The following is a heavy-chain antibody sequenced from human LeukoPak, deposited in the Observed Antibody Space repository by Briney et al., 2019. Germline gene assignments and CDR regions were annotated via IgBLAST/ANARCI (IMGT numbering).Heavy chain of an antibody. J-gene: IGHJ6*03. V-gene: IGHV4-34*01. CDR2: INHSGST. CDR3: ARVSDYGDYRVPIMGSYYYYYYYMDV. CDR1: GGAFSGYY. D-gene: IGHD4-17*01. Sequence: PSETLSLTCAVYGGAFSGYYCSWIRQPPGKGLEWIGEINHSGSTSDNPSLKSRVTISVDTSKNQFSLKLSSVTAADTAVYYCARVSDYGDYRVPIMGSYYYYYYYMDVWGKGTTVTVSS.